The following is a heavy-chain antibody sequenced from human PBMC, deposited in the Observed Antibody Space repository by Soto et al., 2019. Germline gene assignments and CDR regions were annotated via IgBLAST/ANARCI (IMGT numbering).Heavy chain of an antibody. J-gene: IGHJ4*02. CDR3: ARVGEVADLDY. V-gene: IGHV3-7*01. CDR2: INQDGSEK. D-gene: IGHD6-19*01. Sequence: EVQLVESGGGLVQTGGSLRLSCAASGFTFSTYWMSWVRKAPGKGLEWVANINQDGSEKYYVDSVKGRFTISRDNAKNSLYLQMNSLRAEDTAVYYCARVGEVADLDYWGQGTLVTVSS. CDR1: GFTFSTYW.